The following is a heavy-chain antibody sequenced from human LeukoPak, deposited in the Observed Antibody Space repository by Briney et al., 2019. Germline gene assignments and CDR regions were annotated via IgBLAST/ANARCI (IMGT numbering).Heavy chain of an antibody. J-gene: IGHJ4*02. V-gene: IGHV3-21*01. D-gene: IGHD6-13*01. Sequence: GGSLRLSCAASGFTFSSYSMNWVRQDLGKGLEWVSSISSSSGYIYYADSVKGRFTISRDNAKNSLYLQMNSLRAEDTAVYYCAGGAGDYSSSWYWGQGTLVTVSS. CDR1: GFTFSSYS. CDR2: ISSSSGYI. CDR3: AGGAGDYSSSWY.